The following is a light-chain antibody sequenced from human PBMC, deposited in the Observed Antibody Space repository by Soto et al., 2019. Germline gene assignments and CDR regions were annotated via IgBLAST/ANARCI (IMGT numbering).Light chain of an antibody. Sequence: DIQMTQSPSSLSAAVGDRVTITCRASQDINKYLNWYHQTPGKAPKLLIFSTSTLYSGFPSRFSGSRSGTDFTLTISSLQPEDFATYSCQQSYSSPYTFGQGTKVEIK. CDR1: QDINKY. V-gene: IGKV1-39*01. CDR2: STS. CDR3: QQSYSSPYT. J-gene: IGKJ2*01.